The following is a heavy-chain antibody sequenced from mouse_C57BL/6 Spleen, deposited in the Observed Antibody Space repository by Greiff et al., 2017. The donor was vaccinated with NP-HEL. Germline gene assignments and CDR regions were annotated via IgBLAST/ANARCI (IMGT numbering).Heavy chain of an antibody. Sequence: VQLQQSGPELVKPGASVKISCKASGYSFTGYYMNWVKQSPEKSLEWIGEINPSTGGTTYNQKFKAKATLTVDKSSSTAYMQLKSLTSEDSAVYYCAPYDYDDLFAYWGQGTLVTVSA. CDR3: APYDYDDLFAY. V-gene: IGHV1-42*01. J-gene: IGHJ3*01. CDR1: GYSFTGYY. CDR2: INPSTGGT. D-gene: IGHD2-4*01.